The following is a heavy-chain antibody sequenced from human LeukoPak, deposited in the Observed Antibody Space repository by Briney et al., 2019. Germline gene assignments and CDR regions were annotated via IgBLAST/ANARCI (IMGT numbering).Heavy chain of an antibody. V-gene: IGHV1-46*01. Sequence: ASVKVSCKASGYTFTSYYMHWVRQAPGQGLEWMGIINPSGGSTSYAQKFQGRVTMTRDTSTSTVYMELSSLGSEDTAVYYCARVNHSPLGDYSNLNRGYYYMDVWGKGTTVTVSS. J-gene: IGHJ6*03. CDR3: ARVNHSPLGDYSNLNRGYYYMDV. CDR2: INPSGGST. D-gene: IGHD4-11*01. CDR1: GYTFTSYY.